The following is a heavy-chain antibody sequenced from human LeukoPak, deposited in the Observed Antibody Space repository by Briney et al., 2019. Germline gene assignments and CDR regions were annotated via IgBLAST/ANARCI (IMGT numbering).Heavy chain of an antibody. D-gene: IGHD3-3*01. CDR2: IYPGDSDT. J-gene: IGHJ3*02. Sequence: KSGESLKISCKGSGYSFTSYWIGWVRQMPGKGLEWMGIIYPGDSDTRYSPSFQGQVTISADKSISTAYLQWSSLKASDTAMYYCARKAITIFGVTAHAFDIWGQGTMVTVSS. V-gene: IGHV5-51*01. CDR1: GYSFTSYW. CDR3: ARKAITIFGVTAHAFDI.